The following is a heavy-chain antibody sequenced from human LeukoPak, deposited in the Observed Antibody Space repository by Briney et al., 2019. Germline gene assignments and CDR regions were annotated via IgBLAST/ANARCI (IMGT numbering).Heavy chain of an antibody. J-gene: IGHJ4*02. CDR2: ISGSGGST. CDR3: AKDSAELLWFGEIGY. CDR1: GFTFSSYA. Sequence: GGSLRLSCAASGFTFSSYAMSWGRQAPGKGLEWGSAISGSGGSTYYADSVKGRFTISRDNSKNTLYLQMNSLRAEDPAVYYCAKDSAELLWFGEIGYWGQGTLVTVSS. D-gene: IGHD3-10*01. V-gene: IGHV3-23*01.